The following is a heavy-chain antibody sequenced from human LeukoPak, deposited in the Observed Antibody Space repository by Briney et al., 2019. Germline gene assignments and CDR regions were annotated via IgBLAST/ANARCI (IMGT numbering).Heavy chain of an antibody. V-gene: IGHV3-15*07. J-gene: IGHJ4*02. Sequence: PGGSLRLSCAASGFIFSNAWMNWVRQAPGKGLEWVGRIKSISDGGTTGYAAPVEGRFTISRDDSKSTLYLQMNSLNTEDTAVYYCTTSNYFCDSNAWYWGQGALVTVSS. CDR3: TTSNYFCDSNAWY. D-gene: IGHD3-22*01. CDR1: GFIFSNAW. CDR2: IKSISDGGTT.